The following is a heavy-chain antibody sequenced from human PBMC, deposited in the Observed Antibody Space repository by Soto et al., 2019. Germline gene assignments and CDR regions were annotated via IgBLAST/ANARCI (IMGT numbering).Heavy chain of an antibody. Sequence: SETLSLTCAVYGGSFSGYYWSWIRQPPGKGLEWIGEINHSGSTNYNPSLKSRVTISVDTSKNQFSLKLSSVTAADTAVYYCARGDGSYWGQGTLVTVSS. CDR1: GGSFSGYY. J-gene: IGHJ4*02. CDR2: INHSGST. CDR3: ARGDGSY. V-gene: IGHV4-34*01. D-gene: IGHD1-26*01.